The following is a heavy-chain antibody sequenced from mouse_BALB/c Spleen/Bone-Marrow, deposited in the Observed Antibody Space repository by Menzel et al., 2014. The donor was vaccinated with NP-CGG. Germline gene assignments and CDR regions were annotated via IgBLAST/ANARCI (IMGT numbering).Heavy chain of an antibody. CDR2: ISSGGGST. Sequence: EVHLVESGGGLVKPGGSLKLSCAASGFAFXSYDMSWVRQTPEKRLEWVAYISSGGGSTYYPDTVKGRFTISRDNAKNTLYLQMSSLKSEDTAMYYCARHKLGRWYFDVWGAGTTVTVSS. V-gene: IGHV5-12-1*01. D-gene: IGHD4-1*01. CDR1: GFAFXSYD. CDR3: ARHKLGRWYFDV. J-gene: IGHJ1*01.